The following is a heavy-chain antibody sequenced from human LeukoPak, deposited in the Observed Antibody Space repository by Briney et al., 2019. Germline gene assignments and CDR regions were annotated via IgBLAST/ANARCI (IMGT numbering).Heavy chain of an antibody. CDR3: ARASDPWLQLT. J-gene: IGHJ5*02. D-gene: IGHD5-24*01. CDR1: GFTLSTYW. Sequence: PGGSLRLSCAASGFTLSTYWMIWVRQAPGKGLEWVGNIKQDGSEKRYADSVRGRFTISRDNAQTSLYLQMNSLRAEDTAVYYCARASDPWLQLTWGQGTLVTVSS. CDR2: IKQDGSEK. V-gene: IGHV3-7*05.